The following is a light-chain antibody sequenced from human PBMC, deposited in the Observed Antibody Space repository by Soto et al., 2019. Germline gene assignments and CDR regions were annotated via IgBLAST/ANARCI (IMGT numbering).Light chain of an antibody. Sequence: EIVLTQSPGTLSLSPGERATLSCRASQSVGSSYLAWYQQKPGQAPRLLIYGASSRATGIPDRFSGSVSGSDFPVTVSRLEREDFAVYYCQQYGGSAFTFGGGTKLDI. CDR3: QQYGGSAFT. J-gene: IGKJ3*01. CDR1: QSVGSSY. V-gene: IGKV3-20*01. CDR2: GAS.